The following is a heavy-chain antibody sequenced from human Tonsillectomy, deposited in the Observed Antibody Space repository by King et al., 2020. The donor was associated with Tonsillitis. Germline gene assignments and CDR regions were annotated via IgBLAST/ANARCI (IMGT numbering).Heavy chain of an antibody. CDR3: ARIEDYGSASYYGSSFDY. CDR2: IFSNDEK. J-gene: IGHJ4*02. V-gene: IGHV2-26*01. Sequence: TLKESGPVLVKPTETLTLTCTVSGFSLSNARVGVSWIRQPPGKALEWLAHIFSNDEKSYSTSLKSRLTISKDTSNSQLVLTMTNMDPVDTATYYCARIEDYGSASYYGSSFDYWGEGTLFTVSP. CDR1: GFSLSNARVG. D-gene: IGHD3-10*01.